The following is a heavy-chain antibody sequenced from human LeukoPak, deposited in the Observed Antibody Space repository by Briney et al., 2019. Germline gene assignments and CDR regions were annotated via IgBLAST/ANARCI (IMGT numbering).Heavy chain of an antibody. J-gene: IGHJ2*01. CDR1: GGSISRYY. CDR2: IYNNGSP. V-gene: IGHV4-59*01. Sequence: SETLSLTCTVSGGSISRYYWTWIRQPPGKGLEWIGYIYNNGSPNYSPSLKSRVTISLDTSKNQFSLKLNSVTAADTAVYYCARGGDGDYLSYWYFDIWGRGALVTVSS. D-gene: IGHD4-17*01. CDR3: ARGGDGDYLSYWYFDI.